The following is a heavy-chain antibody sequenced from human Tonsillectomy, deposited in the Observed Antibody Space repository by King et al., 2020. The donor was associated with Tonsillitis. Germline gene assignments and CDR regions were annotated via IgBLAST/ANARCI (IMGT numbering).Heavy chain of an antibody. Sequence: VQLQQWGAGLLKPSETLSLTCAVYGGSFNGYYWSWIRQPPGKGLEWIGEINHSGSTNYNPSLKSRVTISVATSKNQFSLKLRSVTAADTAVYYCARGPAPTYYYGSGSYYRDYYFDHWGQGTLVTVSS. D-gene: IGHD3-10*01. CDR2: INHSGST. J-gene: IGHJ4*02. V-gene: IGHV4-34*01. CDR3: ARGPAPTYYYGSGSYYRDYYFDH. CDR1: GGSFNGYY.